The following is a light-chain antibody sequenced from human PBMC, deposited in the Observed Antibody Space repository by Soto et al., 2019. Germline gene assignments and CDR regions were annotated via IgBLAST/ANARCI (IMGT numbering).Light chain of an antibody. CDR2: DNN. Sequence: SVLTQPPSVSAAPGQKVTISCSGSSSNIGNNYVSWYQQLPGTAPKLLIYDNNKRPSGIPDRFSGSKSGTSATLGTTGLQTGDEADYYCGTWDSSLSGVVFGGGTKLTVL. V-gene: IGLV1-51*01. CDR3: GTWDSSLSGVV. CDR1: SSNIGNNY. J-gene: IGLJ2*01.